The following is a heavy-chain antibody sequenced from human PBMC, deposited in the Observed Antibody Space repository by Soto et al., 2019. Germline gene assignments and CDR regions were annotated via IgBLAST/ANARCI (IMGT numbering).Heavy chain of an antibody. Sequence: ASVKVSCKASGYIFMDYGVSWVRQAPGQGLEWMGWISGYNDHTNYAQKFQERVTMTTDTSTSTAYMEVRGLRSDDTAVYYCARNRFYYSGMDVWGQGTTLTVSS. J-gene: IGHJ6*02. CDR1: GYIFMDYG. D-gene: IGHD3-3*01. CDR2: ISGYNDHT. V-gene: IGHV1-18*01. CDR3: ARNRFYYSGMDV.